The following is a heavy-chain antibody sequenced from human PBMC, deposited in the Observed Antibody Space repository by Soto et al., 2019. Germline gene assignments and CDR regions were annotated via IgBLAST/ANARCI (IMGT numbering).Heavy chain of an antibody. Sequence: GGSLRLSCAASGFTFSSYSMNWVRQAPGKGLEWVSYISSSSSAIYYADSVKGRFTISRDNAKNSLYLQMNSLRAEDTAVYYCASEGGKYNWFDPWGQGTLVTVS. D-gene: IGHD3-16*01. V-gene: IGHV3-48*01. J-gene: IGHJ5*02. CDR3: ASEGGKYNWFDP. CDR2: ISSSSSAI. CDR1: GFTFSSYS.